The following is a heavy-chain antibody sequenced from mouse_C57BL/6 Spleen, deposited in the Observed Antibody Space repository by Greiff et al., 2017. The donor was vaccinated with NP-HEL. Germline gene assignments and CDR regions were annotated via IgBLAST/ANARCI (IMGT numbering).Heavy chain of an antibody. Sequence: EVQGVESGGDLVKPGGSLKLSCAASGFTFSSYGMSWVRQTPDKRLEWVATISIGGIYTYYPDSVKGRFTISSNNAKNTLYLQMSSLKSEDTAMYYCARHEDYDSYYYAMDYWGQVTSVTVSS. D-gene: IGHD2-4*01. V-gene: IGHV5-6*01. J-gene: IGHJ4*01. CDR2: ISIGGIYT. CDR1: GFTFSSYG. CDR3: ARHEDYDSYYYAMDY.